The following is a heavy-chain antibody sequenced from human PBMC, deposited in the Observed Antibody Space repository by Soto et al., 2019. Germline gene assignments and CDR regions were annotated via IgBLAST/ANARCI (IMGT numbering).Heavy chain of an antibody. Sequence: GGSLRLSCAASGFTFSSYSMNWVRQAPGKGLEWVSYISSSSSTIYYAGSVKGRFTISRDNAKNSLCLQMNSLRAEDTAVYYCARASSSWPKTYYYYMDVWGKGTTVTVSS. J-gene: IGHJ6*03. V-gene: IGHV3-48*01. CDR2: ISSSSSTI. CDR1: GFTFSSYS. D-gene: IGHD6-6*01. CDR3: ARASSSWPKTYYYYMDV.